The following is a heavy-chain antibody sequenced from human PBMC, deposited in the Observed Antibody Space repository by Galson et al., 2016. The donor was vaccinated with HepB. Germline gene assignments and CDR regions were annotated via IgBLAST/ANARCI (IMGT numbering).Heavy chain of an antibody. J-gene: IGHJ4*02. D-gene: IGHD2-21*01. V-gene: IGHV3-48*02. CDR1: GFTFSSYS. CDR2: ITRSSSPI. Sequence: SLRLSCAASGFTFSSYSMNWVRQAPGKGLEWVSYITRSSSPIYYADFVEGRFTISRDNAKNSLYLQMNNLRDEDTAVYYCTRDHPPPIDCLDYWGQGTLVTVSS. CDR3: TRDHPPPIDCLDY.